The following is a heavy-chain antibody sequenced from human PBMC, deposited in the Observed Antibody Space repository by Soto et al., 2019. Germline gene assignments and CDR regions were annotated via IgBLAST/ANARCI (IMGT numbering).Heavy chain of an antibody. Sequence: PGESLKISCNGSGYSFTSYWISWVRQMPGKGLEWMGRIDPSDSYTNYSPSFQGHVTISADKSISTAYLQWSSLKASDTAMYYCARRITMVRGVSDGFDPWGQGTLVTVSS. J-gene: IGHJ5*02. V-gene: IGHV5-10-1*01. D-gene: IGHD3-10*01. CDR3: ARRITMVRGVSDGFDP. CDR1: GYSFTSYW. CDR2: IDPSDSYT.